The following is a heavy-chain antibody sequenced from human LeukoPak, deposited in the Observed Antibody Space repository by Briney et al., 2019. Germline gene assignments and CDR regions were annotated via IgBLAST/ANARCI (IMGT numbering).Heavy chain of an antibody. V-gene: IGHV1-69*05. CDR2: IIPIFGTA. CDR3: ARGTSGSYSRFDY. CDR1: GGTFSSYA. Sequence: ASVKVSCKASGGTFSSYAISWVRQAPGQGLEWMGGIIPIFGTANYAQKFQDRVTITTDESTSTAYMELSSLRSEGTAVYYCARGTSGSYSRFDYWGQGTLVTVSS. D-gene: IGHD1-26*01. J-gene: IGHJ4*02.